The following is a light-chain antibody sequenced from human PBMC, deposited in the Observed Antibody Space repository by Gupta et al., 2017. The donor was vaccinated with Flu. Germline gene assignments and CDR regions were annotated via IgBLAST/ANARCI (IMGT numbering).Light chain of an antibody. J-gene: IGKJ2*01. CDR2: EAS. CDR3: QHRGSVPMYT. Sequence: ELVLTQSPATLSLSPGERATLSCRASQSVGIHVAGYQQRHGQAPRLLRFEASNRVTGIPDRVSGSGYGTDCTLLISSLEPEDFAVYYGQHRGSVPMYTFGQGTKLEIK. CDR1: QSVGIH. V-gene: IGKV3-11*01.